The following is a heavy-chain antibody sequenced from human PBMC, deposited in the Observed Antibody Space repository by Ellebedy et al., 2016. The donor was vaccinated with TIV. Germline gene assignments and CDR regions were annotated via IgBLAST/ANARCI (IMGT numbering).Heavy chain of an antibody. CDR2: ISAYNGNT. Sequence: ASVKVSCKASGYTFTSYAMHWVRQAPGQRLEWMGWISAYNGNTKYAQKLQGRVTMTTDTSTSTAYMELRSLRSDDTAVYYCARAGRSSGWSYGMDVWGQGTPVTVSS. CDR3: ARAGRSSGWSYGMDV. J-gene: IGHJ6*02. V-gene: IGHV1-18*01. D-gene: IGHD6-19*01. CDR1: GYTFTSYA.